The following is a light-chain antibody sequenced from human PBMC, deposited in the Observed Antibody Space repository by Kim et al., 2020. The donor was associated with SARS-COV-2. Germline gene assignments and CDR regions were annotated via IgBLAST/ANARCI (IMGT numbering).Light chain of an antibody. CDR1: QSLGGY. CDR2: VA. CDR3: QQRSNWPPT. V-gene: IGKV3-11*01. Sequence: SLSPGEPAALSCRASQSLGGYLAWYQQKPGQPPRLLIVVANRATGIPARFSSSGSGTDFTLTISSLEPEDSAFYYGQQRSNWPPTFGGGTKVDIK. J-gene: IGKJ4*01.